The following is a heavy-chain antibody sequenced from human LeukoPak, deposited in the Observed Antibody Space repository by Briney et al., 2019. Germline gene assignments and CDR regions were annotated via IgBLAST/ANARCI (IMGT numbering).Heavy chain of an antibody. Sequence: SQTLSLTCAISGDSVSSNSATWNWIRQSPSRGLEWLGRAYYRSKWYNDYGVSVKSRITINPDTSKNQFSLHLNSVTPEDTAIYYCARVVGSGGSWHFDYWVQGTLVTVSS. D-gene: IGHD2-15*01. CDR1: GDSVSSNSAT. CDR2: AYYRSKWYN. V-gene: IGHV6-1*01. J-gene: IGHJ4*02. CDR3: ARVVGSGGSWHFDY.